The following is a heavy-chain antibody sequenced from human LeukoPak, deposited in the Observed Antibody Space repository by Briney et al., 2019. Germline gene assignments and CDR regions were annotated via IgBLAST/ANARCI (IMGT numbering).Heavy chain of an antibody. CDR2: INHSGST. J-gene: IGHJ4*02. Sequence: PETLSLTCAVYGGSFSGYYWSWIRQPPGKGLEWIGEINHSGSTNYNPSLKSRVTISVDTSKNQFSLKLSSVTAADTAVYYCALVGATRGYYCDYWGQGTLVTVSS. V-gene: IGHV4-34*01. CDR1: GGSFSGYY. CDR3: ALVGATRGYYCDY. D-gene: IGHD1-26*01.